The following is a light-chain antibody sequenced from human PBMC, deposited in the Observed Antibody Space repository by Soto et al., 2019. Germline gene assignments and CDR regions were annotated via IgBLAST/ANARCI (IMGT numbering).Light chain of an antibody. Sequence: QSALTQAASVSGSPGQSFTISCTGTISDVGSYNLVSWYQQHPGKAPKLIIYEGIKRPSGVSNRFSGSKSGNTASLTISGLQAEDEADYYCCSYAGSLYVFGTGTKVTV. CDR1: ISDVGSYNL. J-gene: IGLJ1*01. V-gene: IGLV2-23*01. CDR2: EGI. CDR3: CSYAGSLYV.